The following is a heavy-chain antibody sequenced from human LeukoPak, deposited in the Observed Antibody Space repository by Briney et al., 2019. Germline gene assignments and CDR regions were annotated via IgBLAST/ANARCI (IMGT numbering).Heavy chain of an antibody. D-gene: IGHD4-17*01. V-gene: IGHV4-30-4*01. Sequence: SETLSLTCTVSGGSISSGDYYWSWIRQPPGKGLEWIGYIYYSGSTYYNPSLKSRVTISVDTSKNQFSLKLSSVTAADTAVYYCARDGDYGDYVWFDPWGQGTLVTVSS. CDR3: ARDGDYGDYVWFDP. J-gene: IGHJ5*02. CDR1: GGSISSGDYY. CDR2: IYYSGST.